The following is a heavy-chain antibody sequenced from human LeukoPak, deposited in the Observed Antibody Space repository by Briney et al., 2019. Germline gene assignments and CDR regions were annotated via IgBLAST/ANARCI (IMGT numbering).Heavy chain of an antibody. J-gene: IGHJ4*02. CDR2: IYPGDSDT. CDR1: GYSFTSYW. Sequence: GESLKISCKGSGYSFTSYWIGWVRQMPGKGLEWMGIIYPGDSDTRYSPSFQGQVTISADKSISTAYLQWSSLKASDTAMYYCARPQDPRRLAARTGPPRYWGQGTLVTVSS. D-gene: IGHD6-6*01. V-gene: IGHV5-51*01. CDR3: ARPQDPRRLAARTGPPRY.